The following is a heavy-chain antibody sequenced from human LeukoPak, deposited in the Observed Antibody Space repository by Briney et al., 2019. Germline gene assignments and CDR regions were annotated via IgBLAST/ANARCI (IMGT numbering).Heavy chain of an antibody. CDR2: IKQDGSEK. CDR3: ARYLDQSYFDY. D-gene: IGHD2-2*01. Sequence: GGSLRLSCAASGFTFSSYCMSSVRQAPGKGLEWVANIKQDGSEKYYVYSVKGRFTISRDNAKNSLYLQMKSLRAEDTAVYYCARYLDQSYFDYWGQGTLVTVSS. J-gene: IGHJ4*02. V-gene: IGHV3-7*01. CDR1: GFTFSSYC.